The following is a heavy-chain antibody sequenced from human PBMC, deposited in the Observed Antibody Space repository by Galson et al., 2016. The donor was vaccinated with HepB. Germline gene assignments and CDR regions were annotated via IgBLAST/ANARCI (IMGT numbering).Heavy chain of an antibody. CDR1: GFTFSTYA. J-gene: IGHJ4*02. Sequence: SLRLSCAASGFTFSTYAMSWVRQAPGKRLEWVSAISGRDSGTYHADSVKGRFTISRDNSKNTLYLQMNSLRVEDTGIYYFAKAPSPSCIGALCYELDSWGQGTLVTVSS. CDR2: ISGRDSGT. CDR3: AKAPSPSCIGALCYELDS. D-gene: IGHD2-8*02. V-gene: IGHV3-23*01.